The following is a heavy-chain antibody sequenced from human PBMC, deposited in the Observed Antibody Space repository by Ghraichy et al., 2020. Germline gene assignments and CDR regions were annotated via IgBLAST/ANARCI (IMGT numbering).Heavy chain of an antibody. CDR1: GGSFSGYY. D-gene: IGHD2-2*01. V-gene: IGHV4-34*01. J-gene: IGHJ5*02. CDR2: INHSGST. CDR3: ARGRSGGYCRSTSCYRSEKFKNWFDP. Sequence: SQTLSLTCAVYGGSFSGYYWSWIRQPPGKGLEWIGEINHSGSTNYNPSLKSRVTISVDTSKNQFSLKLSSVTAADTAVYYCARGRSGGYCRSTSCYRSEKFKNWFDPWGQGTLVTVSS.